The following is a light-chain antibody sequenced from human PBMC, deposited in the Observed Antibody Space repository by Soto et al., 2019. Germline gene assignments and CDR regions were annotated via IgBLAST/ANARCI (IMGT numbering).Light chain of an antibody. CDR2: VTS. Sequence: DIQMTQSPSSLSASVGGRVTVTCRPSQNITKFLNWYQEKPGKAPKVLIYVTSNLENGVPSRFSGSGSGTEFTLTISSLQPEDFATYYCQQTYSAPGTFGQGTRVEV. CDR1: QNITKF. CDR3: QQTYSAPGT. J-gene: IGKJ1*01. V-gene: IGKV1-39*01.